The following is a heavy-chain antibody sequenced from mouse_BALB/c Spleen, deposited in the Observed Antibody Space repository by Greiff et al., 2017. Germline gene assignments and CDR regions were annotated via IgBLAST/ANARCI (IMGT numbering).Heavy chain of an antibody. CDR2: INSNGGST. CDR1: GFTFSSYG. Sequence: EVKLMESGGGLVQPGGSLKLSCAASGFTFSSYGMSWVRQTPDKRLELVATINSNGGSTYYPDSVKGRFTISRDNAKNTLYLQMSSLKSEDTAMYYCARGGMITTGDWFAYWGQGTLVTVSA. J-gene: IGHJ3*01. V-gene: IGHV5-6-3*01. CDR3: ARGGMITTGDWFAY. D-gene: IGHD2-4*01.